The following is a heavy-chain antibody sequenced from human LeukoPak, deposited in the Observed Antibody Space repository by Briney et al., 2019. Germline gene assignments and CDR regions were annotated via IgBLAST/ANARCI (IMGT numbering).Heavy chain of an antibody. CDR3: AKDRSPLGYCSGGSCYIFDY. CDR2: ISGSDDRT. J-gene: IGHJ4*02. V-gene: IGHV3-23*01. CDR1: GFTFSIHA. D-gene: IGHD2-15*01. Sequence: GGSLRLSCAASGFTFSIHAMSWVRQAPGKGLEWVSAISGSDDRTWYADSVKGRFTISRDNSKNTLYLQMNSLRAEDTAVYYCAKDRSPLGYCSGGSCYIFDYWGQGTLVTVSS.